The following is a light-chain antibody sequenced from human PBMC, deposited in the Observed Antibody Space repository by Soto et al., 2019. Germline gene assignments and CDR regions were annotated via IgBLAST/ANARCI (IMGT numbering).Light chain of an antibody. CDR3: QQYGSSPRK. CDR2: DAS. CDR1: QSVSIY. V-gene: IGKV3-11*01. J-gene: IGKJ1*01. Sequence: IVLTQSPATLSLFPWERATLSCRASQSVSIYLAWYQQKPGQAPRLLIYDASNRATGIPARFSGSGSGTDFTLTISSLEPEDFAVYYCQQYGSSPRKFGQGTKVDIK.